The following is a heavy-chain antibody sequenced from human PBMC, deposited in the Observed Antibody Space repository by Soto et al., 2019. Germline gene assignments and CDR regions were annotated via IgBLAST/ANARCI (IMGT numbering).Heavy chain of an antibody. Sequence: QVQLVESGGGVVQPGRSLRLSCAASGFTFSSYGMHWVRQAPGKGLEWVAVISYDGSNKYYADSVKGRFTISRDNSKNTLYLQMNSLRAEDTAVYYCAKAYYYGSGSYDGSTGCFDYWGQGTLVTVSS. CDR3: AKAYYYGSGSYDGSTGCFDY. CDR1: GFTFSSYG. CDR2: ISYDGSNK. V-gene: IGHV3-30*18. D-gene: IGHD3-10*01. J-gene: IGHJ4*02.